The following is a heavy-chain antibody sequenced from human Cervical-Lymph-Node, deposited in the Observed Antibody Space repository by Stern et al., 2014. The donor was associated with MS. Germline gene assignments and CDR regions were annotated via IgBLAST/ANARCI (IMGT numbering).Heavy chain of an antibody. Sequence: QVQLVQSGAEVKKPGSSVKVSCKASGGTFTNYAISWVRQAPGQGLEWMGGIIPMFGTTNYAQKFQGRVTITADESTNTAYMDLSSLRSEDTAVYYCTRATRTGSYGMDVWGQGTTVTVSS. V-gene: IGHV1-69*01. CDR2: IIPMFGTT. CDR3: TRATRTGSYGMDV. J-gene: IGHJ6*02. D-gene: IGHD1-1*01. CDR1: GGTFTNYA.